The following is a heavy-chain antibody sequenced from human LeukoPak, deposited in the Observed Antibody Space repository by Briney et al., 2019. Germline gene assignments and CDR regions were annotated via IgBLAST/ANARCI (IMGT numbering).Heavy chain of an antibody. D-gene: IGHD3-3*01. Sequence: SGPTLVKPTQTLTLTCTFSGLSFSTNAVGVGWIRQPPGKTLERLALIYWDGDKRYSPSLKSRLTITKDTSKNLVVLTMTNMDPVDTATYYCAHRRRGGITIFGVVLGVDWRFDPRGQGTLVTASS. J-gene: IGHJ5*02. CDR2: IYWDGDK. V-gene: IGHV2-5*02. CDR1: GLSFSTNAVG. CDR3: AHRRRGGITIFGVVLGVDWRFDP.